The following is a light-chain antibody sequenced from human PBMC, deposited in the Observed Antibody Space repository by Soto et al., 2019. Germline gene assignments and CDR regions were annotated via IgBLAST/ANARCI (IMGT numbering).Light chain of an antibody. Sequence: EIVMTQSPATLSVSPGERATLSCRASQSVSTNLAWYQQKPDQAPRLLIYVASTRATGIPARFSGSGSGTEFTLTISSLQSEDSAVYYCQQYNNWPLFGQGTKLEIK. V-gene: IGKV3-15*01. CDR2: VAS. CDR3: QQYNNWPL. CDR1: QSVSTN. J-gene: IGKJ2*01.